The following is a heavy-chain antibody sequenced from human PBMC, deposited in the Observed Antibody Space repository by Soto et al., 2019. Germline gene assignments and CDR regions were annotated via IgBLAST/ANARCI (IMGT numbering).Heavy chain of an antibody. Sequence: SETLSLTCTVSGGSISSYYWSWIRQPPGKGLEWIGYIYYSGSTNYNPSLKSRVTISVDTSKNQFSLKLSSVTAADTAVYYCARVQTEDTAIFDYWGQGTLVTVSS. CDR1: GGSISSYY. CDR3: ARVQTEDTAIFDY. CDR2: IYYSGST. D-gene: IGHD5-18*01. J-gene: IGHJ4*02. V-gene: IGHV4-59*01.